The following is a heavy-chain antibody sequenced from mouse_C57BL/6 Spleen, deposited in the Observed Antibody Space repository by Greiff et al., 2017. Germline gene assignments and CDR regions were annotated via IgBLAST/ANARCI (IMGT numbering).Heavy chain of an antibody. CDR3: ADRGYAMDY. CDR1: GYAFSSSW. CDR2: IYPGDGDT. V-gene: IGHV1-82*01. D-gene: IGHD2-14*01. Sequence: QVQLQQSGPELVKPGASVKISCKASGYAFSSSWMNWVKQRPGKGLEWIGRIYPGDGDTNYNGKFKGKATLTADKSSSTAYMQLSSLTSEDSAVYFCADRGYAMDYWGQGTSVTVSS. J-gene: IGHJ4*01.